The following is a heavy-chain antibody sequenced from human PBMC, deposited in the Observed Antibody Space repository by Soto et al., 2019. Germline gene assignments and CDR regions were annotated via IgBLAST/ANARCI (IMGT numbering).Heavy chain of an antibody. CDR2: ISGMSSYV. V-gene: IGHV3-21*01. Sequence: PGGSLRLSCAASGFTFSSYTMNWVRQAPGKGLEWVSSISGMSSYVYYADSVKGRFSISRDNAKNSLYLQMNSLRAEDAAVYYCASRDCSSTSCYVDFWGQGTLVTVSS. J-gene: IGHJ4*02. CDR1: GFTFSSYT. D-gene: IGHD2-2*01. CDR3: ASRDCSSTSCYVDF.